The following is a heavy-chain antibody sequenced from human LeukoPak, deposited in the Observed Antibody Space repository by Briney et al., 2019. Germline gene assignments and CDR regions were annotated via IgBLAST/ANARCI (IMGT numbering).Heavy chain of an antibody. CDR3: ARDGESIAAAAYNWFGP. CDR2: ISSSGSTI. D-gene: IGHD6-13*01. V-gene: IGHV3-11*01. Sequence: GGSLRLSCAASGFTFSDYYMSWIRQAPGKGLEWVSYISSSGSTIYYADSVKGRFTISRDNAKNSLYLQMNSLRAEDTAVYYCARDGESIAAAAYNWFGPWAQGTLVTVSS. J-gene: IGHJ5*02. CDR1: GFTFSDYY.